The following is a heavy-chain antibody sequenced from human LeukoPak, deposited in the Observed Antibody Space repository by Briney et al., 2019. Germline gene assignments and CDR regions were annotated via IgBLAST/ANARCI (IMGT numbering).Heavy chain of an antibody. Sequence: ASVKVSCKASGYTFTSYYMHWVRQAPGQGLEWTGIINPSGGSTSYAQKFQGRVTMTRDTSTSTVYMELSSLRSEDTAVCYCARGRATVTTDYWGQGTLVTVSS. CDR3: ARGRATVTTDY. CDR1: GYTFTSYY. CDR2: INPSGGST. D-gene: IGHD4-17*01. V-gene: IGHV1-46*01. J-gene: IGHJ4*02.